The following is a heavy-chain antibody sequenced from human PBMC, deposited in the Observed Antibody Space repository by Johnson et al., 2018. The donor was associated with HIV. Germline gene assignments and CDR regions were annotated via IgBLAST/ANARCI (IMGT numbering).Heavy chain of an antibody. CDR3: TTGLTGTVALDAFDI. J-gene: IGHJ3*02. V-gene: IGHV3-23*04. D-gene: IGHD1-7*01. CDR1: GFTFSSYA. CDR2: ISGSGGST. Sequence: VHLVESGGGLVKPGGSLRLSCAASGFTFSSYAMSWVRQAPGKGLEWVSGISGSGGSTYYADSVKGRFTISRDNSKNTLYLQMNSLKTEDTAVYYCTTGLTGTVALDAFDIWGQGTMVTVSS.